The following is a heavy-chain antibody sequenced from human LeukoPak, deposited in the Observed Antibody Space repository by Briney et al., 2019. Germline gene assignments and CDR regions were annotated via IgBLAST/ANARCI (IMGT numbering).Heavy chain of an antibody. V-gene: IGHV5-51*01. CDR1: GYSFTSYW. Sequence: KRRESLKISCKGSGYSFTSYWIGWVRQMPGKGLEWMGIIYPGDSDTRYSPSFQGQVTISADKSISTAYLQWSSLKASDTAMYYCARRKGYYDSSGYNDYWGQGTLVTVSS. J-gene: IGHJ4*02. CDR3: ARRKGYYDSSGYNDY. D-gene: IGHD3-22*01. CDR2: IYPGDSDT.